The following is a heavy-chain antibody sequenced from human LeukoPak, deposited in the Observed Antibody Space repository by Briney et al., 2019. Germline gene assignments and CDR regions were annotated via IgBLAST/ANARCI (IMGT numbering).Heavy chain of an antibody. Sequence: GGSLRLSCVASGFTFSDYAMTWVRQAPGKGLEWVSSTGPVHYADSVKGRFTISRDDSKNTLFLQMNSLRAEDTAIYYCAKDSQSAGSSRCFDYWGQGTLVTVSS. J-gene: IGHJ4*02. CDR3: AKDSQSAGSSRCFDY. V-gene: IGHV3-23*01. D-gene: IGHD2-8*01. CDR1: GFTFSDYA. CDR2: STGPV.